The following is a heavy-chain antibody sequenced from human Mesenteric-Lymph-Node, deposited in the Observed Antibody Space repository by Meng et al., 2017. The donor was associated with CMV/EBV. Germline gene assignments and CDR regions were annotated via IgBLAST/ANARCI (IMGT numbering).Heavy chain of an antibody. Sequence: SETLSLTCTVSGGSINSSYYYWGWIRQPPGKGLEWIGSMDYTGKTEDNPSLKSRVTISVGTSKTQFFLNLRSVTAADTAVYYCARLDSGWFDPWGQGTLVTVSS. V-gene: IGHV4-39*01. D-gene: IGHD4-17*01. CDR3: ARLDSGWFDP. CDR1: GGSINSSYYY. J-gene: IGHJ5*02. CDR2: MDYTGKT.